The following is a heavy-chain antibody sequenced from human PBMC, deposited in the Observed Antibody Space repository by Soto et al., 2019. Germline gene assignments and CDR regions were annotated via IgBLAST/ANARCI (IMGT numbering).Heavy chain of an antibody. Sequence: QVQLQESGPGLVKPSGTLSLTCAVSGGSISSSNWWSWVRQPPGKGLEWIGKIYHSGSTNHNPSLKRRVTLSVDKAKNQFSLKLSSVTAADTAVYYCARVYMVRGTIIRYFDYWGQGTLVTVSS. J-gene: IGHJ4*02. CDR3: ARVYMVRGTIIRYFDY. V-gene: IGHV4-4*02. CDR1: GGSISSSNW. D-gene: IGHD3-10*01. CDR2: IYHSGST.